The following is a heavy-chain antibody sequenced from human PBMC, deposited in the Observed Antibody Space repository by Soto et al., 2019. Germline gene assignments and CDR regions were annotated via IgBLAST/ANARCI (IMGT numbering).Heavy chain of an antibody. Sequence: LSLTCAVYGGSFSGYYWSWIRQPPGKGLEWIGEINHSGSTNYNPSLKSRVTISVDTSKNQFSLKLSSVTAADTAVYYCARGPRAARLSDGMDVWGQGTTVTVSS. D-gene: IGHD6-6*01. CDR3: ARGPRAARLSDGMDV. CDR2: INHSGST. J-gene: IGHJ6*02. V-gene: IGHV4-34*01. CDR1: GGSFSGYY.